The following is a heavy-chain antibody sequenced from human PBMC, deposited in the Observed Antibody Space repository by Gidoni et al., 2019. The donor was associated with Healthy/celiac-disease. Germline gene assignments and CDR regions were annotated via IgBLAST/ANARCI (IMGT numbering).Heavy chain of an antibody. CDR1: GGSIRSSSYY. D-gene: IGHD2-15*01. CDR2: IYYSGST. V-gene: IGHV4-39*01. CDR3: ARRSVGYCSGGSCYSGWFDP. Sequence: QLQLQESGPGLVKPSETLSLTCPVSGGSIRSSSYYWGWIRQPPGKGLEWMGSIYYSGSTYYNPSLKSRVTISVDTSKNQFSLKLSSVTAADTTVYYCARRSVGYCSGGSCYSGWFDPWGQGTLVTVSS. J-gene: IGHJ5*02.